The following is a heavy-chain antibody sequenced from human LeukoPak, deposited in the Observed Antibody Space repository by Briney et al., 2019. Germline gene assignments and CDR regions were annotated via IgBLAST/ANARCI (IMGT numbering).Heavy chain of an antibody. D-gene: IGHD3-22*01. CDR3: GSLDSREDSSSRWGPLDI. CDR1: GFTFSDDS. J-gene: IGHJ3*02. CDR2: ISSSGSSI. Sequence: PGGSLRLSCAASGFTFSDDSMNWVRQGPGKGLEWVSTISSSGSSIFYAASVKGRFTISRDNARNSLYLQMNTLRAEDTPVYYCGSLDSREDSSSRWGPLDIWGQGPMVPVSS. V-gene: IGHV3-21*01.